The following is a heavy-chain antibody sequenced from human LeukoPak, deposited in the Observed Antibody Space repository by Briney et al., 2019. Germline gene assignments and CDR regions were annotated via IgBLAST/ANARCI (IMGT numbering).Heavy chain of an antibody. CDR3: AKGDYDILTGAPDY. Sequence: PGGSLRLSCAASGFTFDDYTMHWVRQAPGKGLEWVSLISWDGGSTYYAGSVKGRFTISRDNSKNSLYLRMNSLRTEDTALYYCAKGDYDILTGAPDYWGQGTLVTVSS. V-gene: IGHV3-43*01. CDR1: GFTFDDYT. CDR2: ISWDGGST. J-gene: IGHJ4*02. D-gene: IGHD3-9*01.